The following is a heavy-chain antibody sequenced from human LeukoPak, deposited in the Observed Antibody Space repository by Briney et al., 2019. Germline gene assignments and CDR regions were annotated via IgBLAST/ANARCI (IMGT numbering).Heavy chain of an antibody. CDR1: GFTFSSYA. V-gene: IGHV3-23*01. CDR2: ISGSGGST. Sequence: GGSLRLSCVASGFTFSSYAMSWVRQAPGKGLEWVSVISGSGGSTNYADSVKGRFTISRDNSKNTLHLEMNSLRAEDTAVYYCAEVVIGGSAYPADYWGQGALVTVSS. D-gene: IGHD3-16*01. J-gene: IGHJ4*02. CDR3: AEVVIGGSAYPADY.